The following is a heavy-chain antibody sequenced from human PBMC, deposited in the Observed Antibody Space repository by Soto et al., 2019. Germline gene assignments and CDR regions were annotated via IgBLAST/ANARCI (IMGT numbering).Heavy chain of an antibody. D-gene: IGHD2-15*01. CDR1: GFTFSSYG. Sequence: QVQLVESGGGVVQPGRSLRLSCAASGFTFSSYGMHWVRQAPGKGLEWVAVIWYDGSNKYYADSVKGRFTISRDNSKNTLYLQMNSLRAEDTAVYYCARGYCSGGSCYFTTLDYWGQGTLVTVSS. CDR3: ARGYCSGGSCYFTTLDY. CDR2: IWYDGSNK. V-gene: IGHV3-33*01. J-gene: IGHJ4*02.